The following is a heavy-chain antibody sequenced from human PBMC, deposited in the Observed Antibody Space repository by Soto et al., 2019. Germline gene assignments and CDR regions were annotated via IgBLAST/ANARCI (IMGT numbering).Heavy chain of an antibody. J-gene: IGHJ4*02. D-gene: IGHD5-18*01. CDR3: ARSRYSYGPHFDS. Sequence: GASVKVSCKASGYTFTSYAIHWVRQAPGQRLEWMGWMNAGTGNTRYSQQLQGRVTITRDTFATTAHMEVGSLRSEDTAVYYCARSRYSYGPHFDSRGQGTLVTAPQ. V-gene: IGHV1-3*01. CDR1: GYTFTSYA. CDR2: MNAGTGNT.